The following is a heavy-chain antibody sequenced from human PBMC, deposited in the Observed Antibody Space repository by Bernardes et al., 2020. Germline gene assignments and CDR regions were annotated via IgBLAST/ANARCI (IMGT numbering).Heavy chain of an antibody. CDR3: ASGTESFDY. V-gene: IGHV4-34*01. CDR1: GGSFSGYY. CDR2: INHSGST. Sequence: SETLSLTRAVYGGSFSGYYWSWIRQPPGKGLEWIGEINHSGSTNYNPSLKSRVTISVDTSKNQFSLKLSSVTAADTAVYYCASGTESFDYWGQGTLVTVSS. J-gene: IGHJ4*02.